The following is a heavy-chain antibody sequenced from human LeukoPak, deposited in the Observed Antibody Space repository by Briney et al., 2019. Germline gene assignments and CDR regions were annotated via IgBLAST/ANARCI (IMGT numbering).Heavy chain of an antibody. CDR3: ARGLVTGNDY. V-gene: IGHV4-39*07. CDR2: IYYSGST. D-gene: IGHD1-14*01. J-gene: IGHJ4*02. Sequence: SETLSLTCTVSGGSISSSSYYWGWIRQPPGKGLEWIGSIYYSGSTYYNPSLKSRVTISVDTSKNQFSLKLSSVTAADTAVYYCARGLVTGNDYWGQGTLVTVSS. CDR1: GGSISSSSYY.